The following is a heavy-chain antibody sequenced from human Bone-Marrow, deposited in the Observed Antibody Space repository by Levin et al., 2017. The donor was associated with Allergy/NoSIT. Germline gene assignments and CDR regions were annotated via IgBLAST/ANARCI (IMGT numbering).Heavy chain of an antibody. V-gene: IGHV7-4-1*01. J-gene: IGHJ4*02. D-gene: IGHD6-13*01. CDR2: INTNTGNP. CDR3: ARDAPHQQLAN. CDR1: GYTFSNYA. Sequence: ASVKVSCKTSGYTFSNYAMNWVRQAPGQGLEWMGWINTNTGNPTFAQGFSGRFLFSLDTSVSTAYLQISSLKAEDTALYYCARDAPHQQLANWGQGTLVTVSS.